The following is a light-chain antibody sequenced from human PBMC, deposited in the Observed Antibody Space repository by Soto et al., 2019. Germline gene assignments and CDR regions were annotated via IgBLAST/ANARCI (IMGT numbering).Light chain of an antibody. CDR1: QDISNY. J-gene: IGKJ5*01. V-gene: IGKV1-33*01. CDR2: DAS. CDR3: QQYYTLPLT. Sequence: DIQMTQSPSSLSASVGDRVTITCQASQDISNYLNWYQQKPGKAPKLLIYDASNLETGVPSRFSGSGSGTHFTFTISSLQPEDIATYYCQQYYTLPLTFGQGTRLEIK.